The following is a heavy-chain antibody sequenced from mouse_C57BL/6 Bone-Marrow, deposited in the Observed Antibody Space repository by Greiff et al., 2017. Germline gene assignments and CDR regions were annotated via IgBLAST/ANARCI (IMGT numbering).Heavy chain of an antibody. CDR1: GYTFTNSW. CDR3: ARRLPHYYSMDY. Sequence: VQLQESGAELVRPGTSVKMSCKASGYTFTNSWLGWAKQRPGHGLEWIGDIYPGGGYTNYNAKFKGKATLTADKSSSTAYMQFSSLTSEDAAVYYCARRLPHYYSMDYWGQGTSVTVSS. V-gene: IGHV1-63*01. D-gene: IGHD3-2*02. CDR2: IYPGGGYT. J-gene: IGHJ4*01.